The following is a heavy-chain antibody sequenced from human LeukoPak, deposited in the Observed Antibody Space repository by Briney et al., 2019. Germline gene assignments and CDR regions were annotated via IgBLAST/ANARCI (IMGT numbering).Heavy chain of an antibody. D-gene: IGHD3-10*01. Sequence: GSSVKVSCKASGGTFSRYAISWVRQAPGQGLEWMGGIIPIFGTANYAQKFQGRVTITADESTSTAYMELSSLRSEDTAVYYCARSEVRGPHMDNWFDPWGQGTLVTVSS. J-gene: IGHJ5*02. CDR2: IIPIFGTA. CDR3: ARSEVRGPHMDNWFDP. V-gene: IGHV1-69*01. CDR1: GGTFSRYA.